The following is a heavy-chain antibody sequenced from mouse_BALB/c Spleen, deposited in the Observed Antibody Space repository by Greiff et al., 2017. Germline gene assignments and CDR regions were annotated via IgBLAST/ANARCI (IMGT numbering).Heavy chain of an antibody. CDR2: IWTGGGT. Sequence: QVQLQQSGPGLVAPSQSLSITCTVSGFSLTSYDISWIRQPPGKGLEWLGVIWTGGGTNYNSAFMSRLSISKDNSKSQVFLKMNSLQTDDTAIYYCVREPRNYYAMDYWGQGTSVTVSS. CDR3: VREPRNYYAMDY. CDR1: GFSLTSYD. V-gene: IGHV2-9-2*01. J-gene: IGHJ4*01.